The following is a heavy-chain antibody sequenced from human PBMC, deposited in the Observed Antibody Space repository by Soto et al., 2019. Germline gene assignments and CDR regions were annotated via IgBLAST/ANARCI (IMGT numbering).Heavy chain of an antibody. CDR1: GGSISSSNW. V-gene: IGHV4-4*02. J-gene: IGHJ4*02. D-gene: IGHD5-18*01. CDR2: IYHSGST. Sequence: QVQLQESGPGLVKPSGTLSLTCAVSGGSISSSNWWSWVRQPPGKGLEWIGEIYHSGSTNYNPSLKSRVTISVDKSKNQFSLKLSSVTAADTAVYYCASFGHTAMEITLWYYFDYWGQGTLVTVSS. CDR3: ASFGHTAMEITLWYYFDY.